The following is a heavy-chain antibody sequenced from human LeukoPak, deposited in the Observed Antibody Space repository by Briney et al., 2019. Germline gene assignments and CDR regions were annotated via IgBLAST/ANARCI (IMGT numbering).Heavy chain of an antibody. D-gene: IGHD3-9*01. CDR3: ATEYYDFLTAKYWGGYDY. CDR1: GFNFNTYD. CDR2: ISYDARIK. V-gene: IGHV3-30-3*01. J-gene: IGHJ4*02. Sequence: PGRSLRLSCAASGFNFNTYDMHWVRQAPGKGLEWVAVISYDARIKYYADSVKGRFTISSDNSENTLYLQMNSLGAEETALYYCATEYYDFLTAKYWGGYDYWGQGTLVIVSS.